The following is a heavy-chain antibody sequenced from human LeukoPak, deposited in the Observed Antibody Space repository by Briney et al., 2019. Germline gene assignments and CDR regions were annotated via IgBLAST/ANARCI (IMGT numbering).Heavy chain of an antibody. V-gene: IGHV1-8*01. Sequence: ASVKVSCKASGYTFTSYDINWVRQATGQGLEWMGWMNPNSGNTGYAQKFQGRVTMTRNTSISTAYMELSSLRSEDTAVYYCARGHNCSSTSCALFYYYYMDVWGKGTTVTISS. D-gene: IGHD2-2*01. CDR2: MNPNSGNT. J-gene: IGHJ6*03. CDR1: GYTFTSYD. CDR3: ARGHNCSSTSCALFYYYYMDV.